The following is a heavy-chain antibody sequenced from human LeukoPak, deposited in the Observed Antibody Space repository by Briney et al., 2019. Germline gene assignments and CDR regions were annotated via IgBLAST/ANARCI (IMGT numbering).Heavy chain of an antibody. CDR3: AKGGALFAVASYFDY. J-gene: IGHJ4*02. V-gene: IGHV3-23*01. CDR1: GFTFSNYA. CDR2: ITASGAAT. Sequence: PGGSLRLSCAASGFTFSNYAMSWVRQAPGKGLEWVSSITASGAATYYADSVKGRFTISRDNSKSMLYLQMNSLRAEDTALYYCAKGGALFAVASYFDYWGQGTLVTVSS. D-gene: IGHD6-19*01.